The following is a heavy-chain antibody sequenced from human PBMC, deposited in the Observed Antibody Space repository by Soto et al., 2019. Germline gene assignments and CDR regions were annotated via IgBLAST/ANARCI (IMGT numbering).Heavy chain of an antibody. V-gene: IGHV4-31*03. J-gene: IGHJ6*02. CDR1: GSSVSSGSHY. CDR3: ASNALSSQYYGMDV. Sequence: QVQLQESGPGLVKPSETLSLTCTVSGSSVSSGSHYWSWIRQPPGKGLEWIGCIYHSGNTYYNPSLKSRVTISIDTSKSQFSLELTSVTAADTAVYYCASNALSSQYYGMDVWGQGTTVTVSS. CDR2: IYHSGNT.